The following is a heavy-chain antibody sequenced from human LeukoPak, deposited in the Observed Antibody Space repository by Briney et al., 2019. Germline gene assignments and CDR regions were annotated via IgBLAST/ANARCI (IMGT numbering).Heavy chain of an antibody. CDR3: AKRGYDTSGYYGYFDY. D-gene: IGHD3-22*01. CDR2: ISGSGGST. Sequence: GGSLRLSCAASGFTFNNYAMSWVRQAPGKGLEWVSVISGSGGSTYCADSVQGRFTISRDNSNNTLYLQMNSLRAEDTAVYYCAKRGYDTSGYYGYFDYWAQGTLVTVSS. V-gene: IGHV3-23*01. CDR1: GFTFNNYA. J-gene: IGHJ4*02.